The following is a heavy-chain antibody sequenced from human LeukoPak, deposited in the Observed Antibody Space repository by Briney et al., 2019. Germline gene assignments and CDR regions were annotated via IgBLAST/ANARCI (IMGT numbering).Heavy chain of an antibody. CDR3: ASVPPEVLRYSGDY. V-gene: IGHV1-18*01. J-gene: IGHJ4*02. CDR1: GYTFTSYG. Sequence: ASVKVSCKASGYTFTSYGISWVRQAPGQGLEWMGWISAHNGNTNYAQKLQGRVTMTTDTSTSTAYMELRSLRSDDTAVYYCASVPPEVLRYSGDYWGQGTLVTVSS. CDR2: ISAHNGNT. D-gene: IGHD3-9*01.